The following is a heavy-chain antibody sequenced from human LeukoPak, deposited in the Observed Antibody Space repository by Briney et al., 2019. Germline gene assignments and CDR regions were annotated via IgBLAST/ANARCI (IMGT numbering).Heavy chain of an antibody. V-gene: IGHV3-30*02. J-gene: IGHJ5*01. Sequence: GGSLRLSCAASGFTYSDYGMHWVRQAPGRGLEWVAFILNDGTWEYYPDSVKGRLTISRDNSRNTLYLQMNGVRLEDTAIYYCVKGGSISHNWFDSWGQGTLATVSS. CDR3: VKGGSISHNWFDS. CDR2: ILNDGTWE. D-gene: IGHD3-16*01. CDR1: GFTYSDYG.